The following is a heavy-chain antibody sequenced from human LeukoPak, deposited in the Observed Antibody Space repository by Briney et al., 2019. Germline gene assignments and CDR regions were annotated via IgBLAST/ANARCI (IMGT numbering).Heavy chain of an antibody. V-gene: IGHV1-69*05. CDR3: ARDKGARSGSYSPFDY. J-gene: IGHJ4*02. CDR1: GGTFSSYA. CDR2: IIPIFGTA. D-gene: IGHD3-10*01. Sequence: SVKVSCKASGGTFSSYAISWVRQAPGQGLEWMGGIIPIFGTANYAQKFQGRVTITTDESTSTAYMELSSLRSEDTAVYYCARDKGARSGSYSPFDYWGQGTLVTVSS.